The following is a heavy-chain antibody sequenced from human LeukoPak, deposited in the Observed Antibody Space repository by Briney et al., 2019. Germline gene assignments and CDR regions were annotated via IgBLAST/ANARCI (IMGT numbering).Heavy chain of an antibody. D-gene: IGHD6-13*01. V-gene: IGHV1-69*13. CDR1: GGTFSSYA. Sequence: ASVKVSCKASGGTFSSYAISWVRQAPGHGLEWMGGIIPIFGTTNYAQKFQGRVTITADESTSTAYMQLSSLRSEDTAVYYCARDGLRAAAGRAFDIWGQGTMVTVSS. CDR2: IIPIFGTT. J-gene: IGHJ3*02. CDR3: ARDGLRAAAGRAFDI.